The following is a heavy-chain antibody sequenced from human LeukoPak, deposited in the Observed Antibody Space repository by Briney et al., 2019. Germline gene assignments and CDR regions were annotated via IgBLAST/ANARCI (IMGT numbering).Heavy chain of an antibody. V-gene: IGHV4-34*01. J-gene: IGHJ3*02. CDR3: AREFVVVTANDAFDI. Sequence: KPSETLSLTCAVYGGSFSGYYWSWIRQPPGKGQEWIGEINHSGSTNYNPSLKSRVTISVDTSKNQFSLKLSSVTAADTAVYYCAREFVVVTANDAFDIWGQGTMVTVSS. CDR1: GGSFSGYY. CDR2: INHSGST. D-gene: IGHD2-21*02.